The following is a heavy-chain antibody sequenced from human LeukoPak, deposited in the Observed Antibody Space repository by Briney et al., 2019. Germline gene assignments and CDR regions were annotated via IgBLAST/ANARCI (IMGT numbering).Heavy chain of an antibody. CDR2: IKYDGSGK. CDR1: GFTLSSYW. Sequence: GGSLRLSCAASGFTLSSYWMSWVRQAPGKGLEWVAIIKYDGSGKYYADSVKGRFTISRDDAKNSLYLEMNRLRVEDTAVYYCARDLFSGSYQEDFWGQGTLVTVSS. D-gene: IGHD1-26*01. J-gene: IGHJ4*02. V-gene: IGHV3-7*01. CDR3: ARDLFSGSYQEDF.